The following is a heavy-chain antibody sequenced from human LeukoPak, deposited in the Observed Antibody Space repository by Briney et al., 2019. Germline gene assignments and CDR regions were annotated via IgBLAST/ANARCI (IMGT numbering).Heavy chain of an antibody. V-gene: IGHV3-7*01. CDR3: VRDWSKGATDY. Sequence: GGSLRLSYAASGFTFSRSWMSWVRQAPGKGLEWVANIRQDGSEKNHADSVKGRFTISRDNAKNSLFLQMNSLRVEDTALYYCVRDWSKGATDYWGQGTLVTVSS. CDR1: GFTFSRSW. D-gene: IGHD1-26*01. CDR2: IRQDGSEK. J-gene: IGHJ4*02.